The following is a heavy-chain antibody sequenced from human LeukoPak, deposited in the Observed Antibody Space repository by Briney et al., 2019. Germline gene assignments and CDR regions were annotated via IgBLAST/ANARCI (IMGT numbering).Heavy chain of an antibody. D-gene: IGHD6-19*01. CDR1: GFTFRSYA. Sequence: GGSLRLSCAASGFTFRSYAMGCVRQAPGKGLEWVSAISGSGGSTYYADPVKGRLTISRANSKTTPYLQMHSLTAEARALFYCAKYKPRIAEAADAFDIWGQGTMVTVSS. J-gene: IGHJ3*02. CDR3: AKYKPRIAEAADAFDI. CDR2: ISGSGGST. V-gene: IGHV3-23*01.